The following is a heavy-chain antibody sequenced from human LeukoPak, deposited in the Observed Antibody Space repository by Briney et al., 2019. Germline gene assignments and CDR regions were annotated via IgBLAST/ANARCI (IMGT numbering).Heavy chain of an antibody. CDR1: GESFSGYY. CDR3: ARGRDSGSGSLTLDY. V-gene: IGHV4-34*01. D-gene: IGHD3-10*01. CDR2: INQGGRT. J-gene: IGHJ4*02. Sequence: SETLSLTCAVYGESFSGYYWSWIRQPPGKGLEWIGEINQGGRTNYKPSLKSRVTISADTSKNQFSLKLSSVTAADTAVYYCARGRDSGSGSLTLDYWGQGTLVTVSS.